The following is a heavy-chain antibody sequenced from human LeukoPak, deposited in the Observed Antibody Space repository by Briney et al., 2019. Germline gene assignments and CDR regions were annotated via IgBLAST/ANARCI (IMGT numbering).Heavy chain of an antibody. CDR1: GFTFSSYS. CDR3: ARPLEMATITGAFDI. J-gene: IGHJ3*02. CDR2: ISSSSSYI. Sequence: RGSLRLSCAASGFTFSSYSMNWVRQAPGKGLEWVSSISSSSSYIYYADSVKGRFTISRDNAKNSLYLQMNSLRAEDTAVYYCARPLEMATITGAFDIWGQGTMVTVSS. V-gene: IGHV3-21*01. D-gene: IGHD5-24*01.